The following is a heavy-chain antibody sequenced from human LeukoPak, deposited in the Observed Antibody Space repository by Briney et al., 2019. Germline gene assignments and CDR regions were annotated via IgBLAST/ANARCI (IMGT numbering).Heavy chain of an antibody. D-gene: IGHD1-26*01. V-gene: IGHV1-2*02. Sequence: ASVKVSCKASGGTFSRYAISWVRQAPGQGREGMGWINPNRGGTNYGQKFQGRVTMTRDTSISTAYMELSRLRSDDTAVYYCARDARPWGATSDYWGQGTLVTVSS. CDR1: GGTFSRYA. CDR2: INPNRGGT. J-gene: IGHJ4*02. CDR3: ARDARPWGATSDY.